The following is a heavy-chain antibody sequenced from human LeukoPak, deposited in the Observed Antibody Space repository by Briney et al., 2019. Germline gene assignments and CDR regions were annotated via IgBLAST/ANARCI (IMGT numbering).Heavy chain of an antibody. CDR2: IKKDRNDQ. Sequence: PGGALRLSCAASGFTFSNDLMTWGRQGPGEGLEWVANIKKDRNDQYYADSAKGRFTISRDNAEKSLYLQMSSLRADDTAVYYCVRVRGDYHFGSWGQGTLVTVSS. J-gene: IGHJ4*02. CDR3: VRVRGDYHFGS. CDR1: GFTFSNDL. V-gene: IGHV3-7*05. D-gene: IGHD3-16*01.